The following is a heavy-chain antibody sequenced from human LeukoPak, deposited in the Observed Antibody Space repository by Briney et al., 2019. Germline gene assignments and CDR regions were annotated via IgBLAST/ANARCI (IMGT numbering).Heavy chain of an antibody. J-gene: IGHJ4*02. CDR2: INPNSGGA. V-gene: IGHV1-2*02. D-gene: IGHD6-13*01. CDR1: GYTFTGYY. CDR3: AGVIAAAGSVLDY. Sequence: ASVKVSCKASGYTFTGYYMHWVRQAPGQGLEWMGWINPNSGGANYAQKFQGRVTMTRDTSISTAYMELSRLRSDDTAVYYCAGVIAAAGSVLDYWGQGTLVTVSS.